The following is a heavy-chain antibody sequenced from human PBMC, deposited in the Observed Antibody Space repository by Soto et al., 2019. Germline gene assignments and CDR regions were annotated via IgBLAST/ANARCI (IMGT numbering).Heavy chain of an antibody. CDR3: ARSIVVVTAADY. CDR1: GYSFTNYV. D-gene: IGHD2-21*02. Sequence: ASVKVSCKSSGYSFTNYVMHWVRQAPGQRLEWMGWINPGYGDTKYSQKFQGRVTITRDTSASTAYMELSSLRSEDTAVYYCARSIVVVTAADYWGQGTLVTVSS. CDR2: INPGYGDT. V-gene: IGHV1-3*01. J-gene: IGHJ4*02.